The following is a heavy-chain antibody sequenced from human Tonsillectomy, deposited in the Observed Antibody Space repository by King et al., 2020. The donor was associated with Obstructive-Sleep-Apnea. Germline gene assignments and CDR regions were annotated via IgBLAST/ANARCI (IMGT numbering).Heavy chain of an antibody. D-gene: IGHD4-17*01. CDR3: AGGSGDYVYSYDY. CDR1: GYTLTRYY. CDR2: INSSGGST. J-gene: IGHJ4*02. Sequence: VQLVESGAEVKKPGTSVKISCKASGYTLTRYYMHWVRQAPGQGLEWMGIINSSGGSTNYAQKFQGRVTMTRDTSTSTVYMELSSLRSEDTAVYYCAGGSGDYVYSYDYWGQGTLVTVSS. V-gene: IGHV1-46*01.